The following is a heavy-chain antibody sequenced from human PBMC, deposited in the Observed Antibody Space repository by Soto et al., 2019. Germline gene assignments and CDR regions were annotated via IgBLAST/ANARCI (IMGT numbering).Heavy chain of an antibody. D-gene: IGHD3-22*01. Sequence: GGSLRLSCAASGFTFSSYWMSWVRQAPGKGLEWVANIMQDGSEKYYVDSVKGRFTISRDNAKNSLYLQMNSLRSDDTAVYYCARGNYYDSSGYYSYYGMDVWGQGTTVTVSS. V-gene: IGHV3-7*03. CDR1: GFTFSSYW. J-gene: IGHJ6*02. CDR2: IMQDGSEK. CDR3: ARGNYYDSSGYYSYYGMDV.